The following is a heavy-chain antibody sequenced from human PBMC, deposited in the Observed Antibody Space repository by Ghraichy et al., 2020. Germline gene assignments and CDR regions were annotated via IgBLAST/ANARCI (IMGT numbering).Heavy chain of an antibody. D-gene: IGHD1-26*01. CDR3: AREWELGGYDAFAI. CDR2: INHSGST. Sequence: SETLSLTCAVYGGSFSGYYWSWIRQPPGKGLEWIGEINHSGSTNYNPSLKSRVTISVDKSKNQFSLKLSSGTAADTAGYYCAREWELGGYDAFAIWGQGTMVTVSS. V-gene: IGHV4-34*01. J-gene: IGHJ3*02. CDR1: GGSFSGYY.